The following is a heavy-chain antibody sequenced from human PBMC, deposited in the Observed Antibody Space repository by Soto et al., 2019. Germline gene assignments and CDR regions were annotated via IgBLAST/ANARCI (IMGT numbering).Heavy chain of an antibody. CDR1: GYTLTELS. CDR2: FDPEDGET. D-gene: IGHD3-10*01. V-gene: IGHV1-24*01. Sequence: QVQLVQSGAEVKKPGASVKVSCKVSGYTLTELSMHWVRQAPGKGLEWMGGFDPEDGETIYAQKFQGRVTMTEDTSTDTAYMELSSLRSEDPAVYYCATVEQGWFGVLDVAGSFDPWGQGTLVTVSS. CDR3: ATVEQGWFGVLDVAGSFDP. J-gene: IGHJ5*02.